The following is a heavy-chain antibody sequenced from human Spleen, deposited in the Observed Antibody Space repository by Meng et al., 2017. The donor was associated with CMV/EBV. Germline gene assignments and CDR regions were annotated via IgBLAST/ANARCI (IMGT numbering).Heavy chain of an antibody. J-gene: IGHJ6*02. V-gene: IGHV4-30-4*02. CDR3: ARDGGYIVAPILHEHLGGIDI. D-gene: IGHD5-12*01. CDR2: IYYTGNA. CDR1: GGSISIGTYY. Sequence: SETLSLTCTLTGGSISIGTYYWSWIRQSPAKGLEWIGYIYYTGNAYYNPSLKSRVTMSVDTSKNQFSLKLSSVTAADTAVYYCARDGGYIVAPILHEHLGGIDIWGQGTTVTVSS.